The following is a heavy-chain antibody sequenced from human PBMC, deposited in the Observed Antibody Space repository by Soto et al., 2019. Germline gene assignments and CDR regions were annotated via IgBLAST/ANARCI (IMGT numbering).Heavy chain of an antibody. CDR1: GFSFSSYA. V-gene: IGHV3-23*01. CDR2: ISDSGGST. CDR3: ANPGYSYGYDWFDT. Sequence: EVQLLESGGGLVQPGGSLRLSCAASGFSFSSYAMTWVRQAPGKGLEWVSGISDSGGSTYYADSVKGRFTISRDNSKNMVYLQMNRMRAGDTAVYYCANPGYSYGYDWFDTWGQGTLVTVSS. D-gene: IGHD5-18*01. J-gene: IGHJ5*02.